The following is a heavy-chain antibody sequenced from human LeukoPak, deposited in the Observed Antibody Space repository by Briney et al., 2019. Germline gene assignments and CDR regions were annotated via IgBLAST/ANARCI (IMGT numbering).Heavy chain of an antibody. CDR1: GFTFSSYA. CDR2: ISGSGGST. D-gene: IGHD2-15*01. V-gene: IGHV3-23*01. Sequence: GGSLRLSCAASGFTFSSYAMSWVRQAPGKGLEWVSAISGSGGSTYYADSVKGRFTISRDNSNNTLYLQMNSLRAEDTAVYYWAKFHVVVAATGFDYWGQGTLVTVSS. J-gene: IGHJ4*02. CDR3: AKFHVVVAATGFDY.